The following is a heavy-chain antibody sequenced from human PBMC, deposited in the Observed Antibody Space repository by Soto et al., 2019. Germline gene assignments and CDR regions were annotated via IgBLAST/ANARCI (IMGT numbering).Heavy chain of an antibody. V-gene: IGHV3-30-3*01. CDR1: GFTFSSYA. CDR2: ISYDGSNK. J-gene: IGHJ4*02. Sequence: GGSLRLSCAASGFTFSSYAMHWVRQAPGKGLEWVAVISYDGSNKYYADSVKGRCTISRDNSKNTLYLQMNSLRAEDTAVYYCARVPPHRRLGELSPYYFDYWGQGTLVTVSS. CDR3: ARVPPHRRLGELSPYYFDY. D-gene: IGHD3-16*02.